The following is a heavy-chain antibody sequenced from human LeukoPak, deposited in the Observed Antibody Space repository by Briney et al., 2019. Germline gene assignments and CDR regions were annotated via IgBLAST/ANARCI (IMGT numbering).Heavy chain of an antibody. Sequence: GESLKISCKGSGYSFTSYWIGWVRQMPGKGLEWMGIISGDESDTRYSPSFQGQVTISADKSISTAYLQWSSLKASDTAIYYCARRELGILYYFDYWGQGTLVTVSS. CDR1: GYSFTSYW. CDR2: ISGDESDT. V-gene: IGHV5-51*01. D-gene: IGHD7-27*01. J-gene: IGHJ4*02. CDR3: ARRELGILYYFDY.